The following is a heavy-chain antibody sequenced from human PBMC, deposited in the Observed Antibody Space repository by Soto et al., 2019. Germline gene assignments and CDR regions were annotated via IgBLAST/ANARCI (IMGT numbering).Heavy chain of an antibody. CDR3: ARYPARDTAMAFYYFDY. Sequence: QVQLVQSGAEVKKPGASVKVSCKASGYTFTSYGISWVRQAPGQGLEWMGWISAYNGNTNYAQKLQGRVTMTTDTSTSTAYMELRSLRADDTAVYYCARYPARDTAMAFYYFDYWGQGTLVTVSS. J-gene: IGHJ4*02. CDR1: GYTFTSYG. CDR2: ISAYNGNT. V-gene: IGHV1-18*01. D-gene: IGHD5-18*01.